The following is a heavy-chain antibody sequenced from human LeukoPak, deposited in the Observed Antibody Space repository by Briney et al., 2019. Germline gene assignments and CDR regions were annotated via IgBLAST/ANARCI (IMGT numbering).Heavy chain of an antibody. CDR2: ISSNGGST. CDR3: ARDGSPQAPSGDFDY. CDR1: GFTFSSYA. V-gene: IGHV3-64*01. Sequence: GGSLRLSCAASGFTFSSYAMHWVRQAPGKGLEYVSAISSNGGSTYYANSVKGRFTISRDNSKNTLYLQMGSLRAEDMAVYYCARDGSPQAPSGDFDYWGQGTLVTVSS. J-gene: IGHJ4*02.